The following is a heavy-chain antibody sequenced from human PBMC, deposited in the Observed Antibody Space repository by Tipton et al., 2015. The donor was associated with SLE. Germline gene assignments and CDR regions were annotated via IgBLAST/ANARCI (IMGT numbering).Heavy chain of an antibody. V-gene: IGHV1-69*05. J-gene: IGHJ4*02. CDR2: IIPIFGTA. Sequence: QSGAEVKKPGSSVKVSCKASGGTFSSYAISWVRQAPGQGLEWMGGIIPIFGTANYAQNFQGRVTITTDESTSTAYMELSSLRFEDTAVYYCATASRIAPRRSLDLFRPLDYWGQGTLVTVSS. CDR1: GGTFSSYA. D-gene: IGHD6-6*01. CDR3: ATASRIAPRRSLDLFRPLDY.